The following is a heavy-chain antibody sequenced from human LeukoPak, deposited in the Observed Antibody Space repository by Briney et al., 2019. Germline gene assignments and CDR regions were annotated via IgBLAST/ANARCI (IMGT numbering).Heavy chain of an antibody. CDR3: ARVGGVPAAHFDY. CDR2: IYSSGTT. J-gene: IGHJ4*02. CDR1: GFSVRTKY. Sequence: PGGSLRLSCVASGFSVRTKYMSWVRQTPGRGLEWISLIYSSGTTYYAESVKGRFTVSRDNSKNSLYLQMNSLRVEDTAVYYRARVGGVPAAHFDYWGQGIRVTVSS. V-gene: IGHV3-53*01. D-gene: IGHD2-2*01.